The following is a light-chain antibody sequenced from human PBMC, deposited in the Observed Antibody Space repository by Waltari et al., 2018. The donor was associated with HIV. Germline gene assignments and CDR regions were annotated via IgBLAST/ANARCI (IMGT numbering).Light chain of an antibody. J-gene: IGLJ2*01. CDR2: NDD. CDR1: YPNIGSHA. Sequence: QSVLTQSPSVSEAPGQSVTISCSGSYPNIGSHAVTWYQQFPGKPPRLLVYNDDLILSGVSDRLSASKSGTSASLAINDLQSEHESHYYCAAWDDGLNGVIFGGGTKVTVL. CDR3: AAWDDGLNGVI. V-gene: IGLV1-36*01.